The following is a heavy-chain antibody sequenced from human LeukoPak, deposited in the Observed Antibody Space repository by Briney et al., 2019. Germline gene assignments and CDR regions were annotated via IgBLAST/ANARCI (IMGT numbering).Heavy chain of an antibody. J-gene: IGHJ4*02. D-gene: IGHD3-22*01. CDR1: GYTFTSYG. Sequence: ASVKVSCKASGYTFTSYGISWVRQAPGQGLEWMGWISAYNGNTNYAQKLQGRVTMTTDTSTSTAYMELRSLRSDDTAVYYCARDQRPSEYYYDSSGYYSPSICYFDYWGQGTLVTVSS. V-gene: IGHV1-18*01. CDR2: ISAYNGNT. CDR3: ARDQRPSEYYYDSSGYYSPSICYFDY.